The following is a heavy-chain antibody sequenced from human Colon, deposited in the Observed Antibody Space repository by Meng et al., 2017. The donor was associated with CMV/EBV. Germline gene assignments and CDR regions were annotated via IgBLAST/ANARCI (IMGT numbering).Heavy chain of an antibody. CDR1: GLTFDDYA. V-gene: IGHV3-13*01. CDR2: IGTTGDT. J-gene: IGHJ5*02. CDR3: ARGWSHIGGWFDA. D-gene: IGHD1-26*01. Sequence: GGSLRLSCAASGLTFDDYAMHWVRQATGKGLEWVSGIGTTGDTYYAGSVKGRFTISGENAKNTLYLQMNSLTAGDTAVYYCARGWSHIGGWFDAWGQGTLVTVSS.